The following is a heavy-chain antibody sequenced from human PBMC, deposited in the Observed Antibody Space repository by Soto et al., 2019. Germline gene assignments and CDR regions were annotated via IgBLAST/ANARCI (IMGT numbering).Heavy chain of an antibody. CDR2: ISRSGST. CDR1: GGSISSATNY. D-gene: IGHD3-10*01. Sequence: PSETPSLTCTVSGGSISSATNYWTWIRQHPEKGLEWIGYISRSGSTYFSPSLKSRVSISVDTSTNQFSLRLCSVTAADTAVYYCARQRPPRGPNYYSFSDFYHGVFDPWGQGTLVTVSS. J-gene: IGHJ5*02. V-gene: IGHV4-31*03. CDR3: ARQRPPRGPNYYSFSDFYHGVFDP.